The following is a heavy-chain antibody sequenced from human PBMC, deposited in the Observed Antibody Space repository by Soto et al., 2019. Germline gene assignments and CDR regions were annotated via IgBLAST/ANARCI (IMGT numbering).Heavy chain of an antibody. CDR3: ATGHYYYYGMDV. D-gene: IGHD7-27*01. CDR1: GGSISSSSYY. CDR2: IYYSGST. J-gene: IGHJ6*02. V-gene: IGHV4-39*01. Sequence: PSAPLSLPCTVSGGSISSSSYYWGWIRQPPGKGLEWIGSIYYSGSTYYNPSLQSRVTISVDTSKNPFSLKLSSVTAAYTAVYYCATGHYYYYGMDVWGQGTTVTVSS.